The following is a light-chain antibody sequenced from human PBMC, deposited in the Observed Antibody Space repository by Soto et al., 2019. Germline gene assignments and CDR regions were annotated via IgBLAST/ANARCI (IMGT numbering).Light chain of an antibody. V-gene: IGKV3-20*01. CDR2: GAS. Sequence: EIVLTQSPGTLSLSPGERATLSCRASQSVSSSYLAWYQQKPGQAPRLLIYGASSRATGIPDRFSGSGSGTDFTLTISRLEPEDFEVHYCQQYGSSLWPFGQGTKVEIK. J-gene: IGKJ1*01. CDR3: QQYGSSLWP. CDR1: QSVSSSY.